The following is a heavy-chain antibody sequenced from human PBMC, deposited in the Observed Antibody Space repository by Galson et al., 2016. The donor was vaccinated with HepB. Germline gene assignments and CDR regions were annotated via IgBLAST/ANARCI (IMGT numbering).Heavy chain of an antibody. CDR1: GYRFTSQW. D-gene: IGHD1-26*01. V-gene: IGHV5-51*01. J-gene: IGHJ3*02. CDR3: ASSLIVGATGGAFDI. CDR2: IYPGDSDT. Sequence: QSGAEVKEPGESLKISCKGSGYRFTSQWVGWVRQMPGKGLEWMGIIYPGDSDTRYSPSFQGQVTISVDKPIITAYLQWASLKASDTAMYFCASSLIVGATGGAFDIWGPGTRVTVSP.